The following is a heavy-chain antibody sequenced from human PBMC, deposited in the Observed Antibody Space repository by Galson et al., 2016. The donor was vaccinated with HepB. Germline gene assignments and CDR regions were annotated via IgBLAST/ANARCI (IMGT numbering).Heavy chain of an antibody. CDR1: GFTFSGFA. D-gene: IGHD3-3*01. CDR2: LSGSSRGT. CDR3: ARAGSNFWSAYSSYWYFDF. V-gene: IGHV3-23*01. Sequence: SLRLSCAASGFTFSGFAMSWVRQAPGKGLEWVSALSGSSRGTHYADSVKGRFSISRDNSKNTMYLQMNSLRAEDTAVYYCARAGSNFWSAYSSYWYFDFWGRGTLVTVSS. J-gene: IGHJ2*01.